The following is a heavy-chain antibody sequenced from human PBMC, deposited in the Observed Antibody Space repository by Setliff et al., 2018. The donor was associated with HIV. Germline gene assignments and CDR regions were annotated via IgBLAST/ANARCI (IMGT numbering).Heavy chain of an antibody. CDR2: IYPVDSDT. J-gene: IGHJ4*02. CDR3: ARHGQYGSGSYYNRPFDF. V-gene: IGHV5-51*01. Sequence: GESLKISCKGSGYTFTSYWIAWVRQMPGKGLEWMGIIYPVDSDTRYSPSFQGQVTISADKSISTAYLQWSSLKASDTAMYYCARHGQYGSGSYYNRPFDFWGQGTLVTVSS. CDR1: GYTFTSYW. D-gene: IGHD3-10*01.